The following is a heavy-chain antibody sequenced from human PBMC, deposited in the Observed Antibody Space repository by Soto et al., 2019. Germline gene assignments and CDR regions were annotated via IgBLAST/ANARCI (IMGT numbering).Heavy chain of an antibody. CDR1: GDSINRYY. CDR3: ASSRLNAVFRGTIDY. V-gene: IGHV4-59*08. CDR2: IYNSGST. Sequence: QVQLQESGPGLVKPSETLSLTCTVSGDSINRYYWNWIRQPPGKGLEWIGYIYNSGSTNYNPSLKSRVTMSVATSKHKFSLKLTSVTAADTAIYYCASSRLNAVFRGTIDYWGQGTLVTVSS. J-gene: IGHJ4*02. D-gene: IGHD3-10*01.